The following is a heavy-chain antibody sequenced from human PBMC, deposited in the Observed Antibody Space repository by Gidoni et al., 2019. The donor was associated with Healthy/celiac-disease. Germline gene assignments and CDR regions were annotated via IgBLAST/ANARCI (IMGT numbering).Heavy chain of an antibody. CDR2: IYYSGST. CDR1: GGSISSSSYY. D-gene: IGHD2-15*01. V-gene: IGHV4-39*01. CDR3: ARQGGYCSGGSCSNWYFDL. J-gene: IGHJ2*01. Sequence: LQLQESGPGLVKPSETLSLTCTVSGGSISSSSYYWGWIRQPPGKGLEWIGSIYYSGSTYYNPSLKSRVTISVDTSKNQFSLKLSSVTAADTAVYYCARQGGYCSGGSCSNWYFDLWGRGTLVTVSS.